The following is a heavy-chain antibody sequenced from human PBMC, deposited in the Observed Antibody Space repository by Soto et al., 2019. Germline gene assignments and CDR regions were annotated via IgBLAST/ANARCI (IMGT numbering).Heavy chain of an antibody. J-gene: IGHJ4*02. D-gene: IGHD6-19*01. Sequence: EVPLVESGGGLVQPGGSLRLSCAASGFTFSNYWMHWVRQAPGKGLVWVSRINSDGSRTTYADSVKGRFTVSRDNAKNTLYLEMNSLRAEDTSVYYCARDGGWARFDSWGQGIMVTVSS. V-gene: IGHV3-74*01. CDR2: INSDGSRT. CDR1: GFTFSNYW. CDR3: ARDGGWARFDS.